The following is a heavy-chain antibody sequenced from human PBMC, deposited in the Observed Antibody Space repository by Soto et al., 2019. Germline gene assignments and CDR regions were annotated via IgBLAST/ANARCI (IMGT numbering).Heavy chain of an antibody. V-gene: IGHV3-23*01. CDR3: ANWPEGNHPLLDD. D-gene: IGHD1-1*01. CDR2: ISGSGGAT. Sequence: PGGSLRLSCAASGLTFTNYAMSWVRQAPGKGLEWVSTISGSGGATYYADSLKGRFTISRDNSQNTLYLQMNSLRVEDTAVYYCANWPEGNHPLLDDWGQGTLVTVAS. J-gene: IGHJ4*02. CDR1: GLTFTNYA.